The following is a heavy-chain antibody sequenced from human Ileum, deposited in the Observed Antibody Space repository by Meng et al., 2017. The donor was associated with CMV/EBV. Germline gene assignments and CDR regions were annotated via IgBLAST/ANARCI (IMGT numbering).Heavy chain of an antibody. J-gene: IGHJ4*02. CDR1: GFTFRIYA. CDR3: AKGSRTSRPYYFDS. V-gene: IGHV3-23*04. D-gene: IGHD1-7*01. Sequence: DVQVVEAGGGLVKPGGFLRLSCVASGFTFRIYAMAWVRQPPGKGLEWIAAIVGDAYDTYHADSVKGRFAISRDNSKNMLFLQMNSLRIDDTAIYYCAKGSRTSRPYYFDSWGQGTLVTVSS. CDR2: IVGDAYDT.